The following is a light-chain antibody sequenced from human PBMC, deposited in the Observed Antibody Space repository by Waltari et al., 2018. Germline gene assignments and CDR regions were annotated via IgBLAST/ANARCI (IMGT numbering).Light chain of an antibody. Sequence: DIVMTQSPDSLAVSLGERVTINCKSSQSVLYSSNSQNYLAWYQHKPGQPPKLLIYWASARESGVPDRFSGSESGTDFTLTISSLQAEDVAVYYCQQYYDIPWTFGQGTKVEIK. CDR1: QSVLYSSNSQNY. CDR2: WAS. V-gene: IGKV4-1*01. CDR3: QQYYDIPWT. J-gene: IGKJ1*01.